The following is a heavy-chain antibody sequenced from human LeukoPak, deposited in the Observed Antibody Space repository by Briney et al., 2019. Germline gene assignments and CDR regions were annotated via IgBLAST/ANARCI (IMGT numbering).Heavy chain of an antibody. CDR3: ARLRYTGTSQYYFES. V-gene: IGHV4-4*07. CDR2: IYSKGTT. D-gene: IGHD1-26*01. CDR1: GDSVSSFY. Sequence: SETLSLTCAVSGDSVSSFYWSWVRQSAGNGLDWIGRIYSKGTTKYNLSLKSRVTISLDQSKNPFSLYLSSVTAADTAVYYCARLRYTGTSQYYFESWGQGFLVTV. J-gene: IGHJ4*02.